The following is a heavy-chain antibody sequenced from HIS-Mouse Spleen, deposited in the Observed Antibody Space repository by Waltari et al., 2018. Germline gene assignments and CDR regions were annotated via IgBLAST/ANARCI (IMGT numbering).Heavy chain of an antibody. V-gene: IGHV2-70*15. CDR3: ARIAEGYSSGWYAFDY. CDR1: GFSLSTSGMC. J-gene: IGHJ4*02. CDR2: MNWDDDN. D-gene: IGHD6-19*01. Sequence: QVTLRESGPALVKPTQTLTLTCTFSGFSLSTSGMCVSWIRQPPGKALEWLARMNWDDDNYYSTSLKTRLTISKETCKNQVVLTRTNMDPVDTATYYCARIAEGYSSGWYAFDYWGQGTLVTVSS.